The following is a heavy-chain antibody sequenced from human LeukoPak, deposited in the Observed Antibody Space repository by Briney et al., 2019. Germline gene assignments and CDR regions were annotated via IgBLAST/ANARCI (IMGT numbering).Heavy chain of an antibody. CDR2: IKSKTDDGTT. CDR1: GFTFSNAW. V-gene: IGHV3-15*01. D-gene: IGHD7-27*01. Sequence: GGSLRLSCAASGFTFSNAWMSWVRQAPGKGLEWVGRIKSKTDDGTTDYAAPVKGRFTISRDDSKNTLYLQMNSLKTEDTAVYYCTAATGDFDYWGQGTLVTVSS. CDR3: TAATGDFDY. J-gene: IGHJ4*02.